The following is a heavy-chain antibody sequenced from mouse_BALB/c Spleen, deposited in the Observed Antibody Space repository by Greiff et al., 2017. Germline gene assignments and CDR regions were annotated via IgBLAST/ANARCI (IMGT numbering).Heavy chain of an antibody. CDR2: INPSTGYT. Sequence: VQLQQSGAELAKPGASVKMSCKASGYTFTSYWMHWVKQRPGQGLEWIGYINPSTGYTEYNQKFKDKATLTADKSSSTAYMQLSSLTSEDSAVYYCARSGNYYYAMDYWGQGTSVTGSS. V-gene: IGHV1-7*01. CDR1: GYTFTSYW. CDR3: ARSGNYYYAMDY. D-gene: IGHD2-1*01. J-gene: IGHJ4*01.